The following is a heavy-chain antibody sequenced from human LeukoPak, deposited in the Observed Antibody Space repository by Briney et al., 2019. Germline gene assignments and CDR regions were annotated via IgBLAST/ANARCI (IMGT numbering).Heavy chain of an antibody. J-gene: IGHJ4*02. CDR1: GFTFSSYA. D-gene: IGHD2-2*01. CDR3: AKDPPDIVVVPAAISFDY. V-gene: IGHV3-23*01. Sequence: GGSLRLSCAASGFTFSSYAMSWVRQAPGKGLEWVSAISGSGGSTYYADSVKGRFTISRDNSKNTLYLQMNSLRAEDTAVYYCAKDPPDIVVVPAAISFDYWGQGTLVTVSS. CDR2: ISGSGGST.